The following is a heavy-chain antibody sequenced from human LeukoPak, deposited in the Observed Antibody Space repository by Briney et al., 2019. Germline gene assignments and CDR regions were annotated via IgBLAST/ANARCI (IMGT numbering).Heavy chain of an antibody. CDR2: INTNTGSP. V-gene: IGHV7-4-1*02. Sequence: VASVKVSCRASGYTFTSYGISWVRQAPGQGLEWMGWINTNTGSPTYAQGFTGRFVFSLDTSVSTAYLQISSLKAEDTAVYYCARVPYYWGQGTLVTVSS. J-gene: IGHJ4*02. CDR3: ARVPYY. CDR1: GYTFTSYG.